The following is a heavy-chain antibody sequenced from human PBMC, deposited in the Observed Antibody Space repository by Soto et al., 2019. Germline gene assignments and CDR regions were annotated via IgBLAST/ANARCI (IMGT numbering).Heavy chain of an antibody. V-gene: IGHV3-21*04. CDR2: ISSSSSYI. Sequence: PVGSLRLSCAASGFTFSSYSMNWVRQAPGKGLEWVSSISSSSSYIYYADSVKGRFTISRDNAKNSLYLQMNSLRAEDTAVYYCARDPTPFTTVTTFGWYTGGMDVWGQGTTVTVSS. D-gene: IGHD4-17*01. CDR3: ARDPTPFTTVTTFGWYTGGMDV. CDR1: GFTFSSYS. J-gene: IGHJ6*02.